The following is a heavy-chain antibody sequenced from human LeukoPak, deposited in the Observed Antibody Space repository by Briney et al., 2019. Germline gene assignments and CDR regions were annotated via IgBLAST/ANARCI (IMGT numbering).Heavy chain of an antibody. CDR2: IYSSGST. CDR1: GGSISRDY. Sequence: SETLSLTCTVSGGSISRDYWSWIRQPPGKGLEWIGYIYSSGSTYCNPSLRSRVTISADTSSNQFSLTLTSVTAADTAVYYCAKDGETSGWASGGDYWGQGTLVTVSS. D-gene: IGHD6-19*01. CDR3: AKDGETSGWASGGDY. V-gene: IGHV4-59*12. J-gene: IGHJ4*02.